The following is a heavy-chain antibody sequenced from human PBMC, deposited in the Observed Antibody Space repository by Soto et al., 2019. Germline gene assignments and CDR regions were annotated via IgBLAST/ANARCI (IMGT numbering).Heavy chain of an antibody. V-gene: IGHV4-59*01. J-gene: IGHJ4*02. CDR3: ALRSMAVVPEY. CDR1: DDSISSYY. CDR2: LYYGRSA. D-gene: IGHD6-19*01. Sequence: VQLQESGPGLVKPSETLSLTCAVSDDSISSYYCMWIRQTAGKGLESIGYLYYGRSANYNPSLKSRVTLSVDTSTNQCSLTLSSMTAADTAVYYCALRSMAVVPEYWGQGTLVTVSS.